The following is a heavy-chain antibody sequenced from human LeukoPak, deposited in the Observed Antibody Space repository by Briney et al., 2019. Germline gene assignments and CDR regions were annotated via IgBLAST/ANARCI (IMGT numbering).Heavy chain of an antibody. CDR1: GFTFSSYA. CDR3: ARTGDTERFDY. J-gene: IGHJ4*02. Sequence: PGGSLRLSCAASGFTFSSYAMRWVRQAPGKGLEWGSSISGSGGSTYYADSVKGRFTISRDNSTTTLYLQMDSLRAEDTAVYYCARTGDTERFDYWGQGTLVTVS. V-gene: IGHV3-23*01. CDR2: ISGSGGST. D-gene: IGHD3/OR15-3a*01.